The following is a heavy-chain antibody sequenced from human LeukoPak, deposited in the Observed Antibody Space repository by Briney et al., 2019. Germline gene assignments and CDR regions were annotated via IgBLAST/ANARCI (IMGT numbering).Heavy chain of an antibody. V-gene: IGHV4-61*02. CDR1: GGSISSGPFY. J-gene: IGHJ3*02. CDR2: VETTGSS. Sequence: PSETLSLTCTVSGGSISSGPFYCNWIRLPAGKGLEWIGRVETTGSSIYTPSLKTRLRMSVDSSKRTFSLRLSSVTAADTAVYYCARSDYNFWTGNTPGAFDIWGQGIMVTVSS. D-gene: IGHD3/OR15-3a*01. CDR3: ARSDYNFWTGNTPGAFDI.